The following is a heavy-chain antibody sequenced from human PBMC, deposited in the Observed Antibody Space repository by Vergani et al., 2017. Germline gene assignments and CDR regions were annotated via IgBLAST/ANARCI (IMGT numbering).Heavy chain of an antibody. D-gene: IGHD2-15*01. CDR2: MYYSGST. CDR1: GGSISSSSYY. Sequence: QLQLQESGPGLVKPSETLSLTCTVSGGSISSSSYYWGWIRQPPGKGLEWIGSMYYSGSTYYNPSLKSRVTISVDTSKNQFSLKLTSVTAADTAIYYCARAGWVAATWCFDPWGQGTLVTVSS. V-gene: IGHV4-39*01. CDR3: ARAGWVAATWCFDP. J-gene: IGHJ5*02.